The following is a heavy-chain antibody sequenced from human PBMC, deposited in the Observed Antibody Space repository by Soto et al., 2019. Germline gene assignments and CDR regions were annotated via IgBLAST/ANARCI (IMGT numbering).Heavy chain of an antibody. CDR2: ISGSGGST. V-gene: IGHV3-23*01. J-gene: IGHJ6*03. D-gene: IGHD3-16*02. CDR1: GFTFSSYA. Sequence: GGSLRLSCAASGFTFSSYAMSWVRQAPGKGLEWVSAISGSGGSTYYADPVKGRFTISRDNSKNTLYLQMNSLRAEDTAVYYCAKGGSTFGGVIVYMDVWGKGTTVTVSS. CDR3: AKGGSTFGGVIVYMDV.